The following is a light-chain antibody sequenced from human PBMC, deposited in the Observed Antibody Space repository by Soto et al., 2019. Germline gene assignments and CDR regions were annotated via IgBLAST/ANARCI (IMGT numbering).Light chain of an antibody. CDR2: GAS. CDR3: QQYFEWSQMT. Sequence: VMTQSPATLSVSPGERATLSCWASETVATNLAWYQQKPGQAPRLLISGASTRAAGISDRFRGSGSGTEFTLTISSLRSEDSVIYHCQQYFEWSQMTFGQGTQVDIX. V-gene: IGKV3-15*01. CDR1: ETVATN. J-gene: IGKJ1*01.